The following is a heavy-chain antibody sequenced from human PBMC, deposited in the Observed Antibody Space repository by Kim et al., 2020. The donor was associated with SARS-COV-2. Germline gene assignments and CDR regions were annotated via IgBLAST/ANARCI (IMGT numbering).Heavy chain of an antibody. CDR2: ISGDGGST. CDR1: GFTFDDYA. V-gene: IGHV3-43*02. D-gene: IGHD3-22*01. CDR3: AKDSTDYYDSSGYYQDAFDI. Sequence: GGSLRLSCAASGFTFDDYAMHWVRQAPGKGLEWVSLISGDGGSTYYADSVKGRFTISRDNSKNSLYLQMNSLRTEDTALYYCAKDSTDYYDSSGYYQDAFDIWGQGTMVTVSS. J-gene: IGHJ3*02.